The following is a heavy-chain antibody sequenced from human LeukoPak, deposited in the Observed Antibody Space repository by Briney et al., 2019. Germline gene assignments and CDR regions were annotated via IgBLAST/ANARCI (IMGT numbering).Heavy chain of an antibody. D-gene: IGHD3-16*02. CDR2: FDPEDGET. J-gene: IGHJ4*02. Sequence: ASVKVSCKVSGYTLTELSMHWVRQAPGKGLEWMGGFDPEDGETIYAQKFQGRVTITADESTSTAYMELSSLRSEDTAVYYCARDRGDYVWGSYRFFDYWGRGTLVTVSS. CDR3: ARDRGDYVWGSYRFFDY. V-gene: IGHV1-24*01. CDR1: GYTLTELS.